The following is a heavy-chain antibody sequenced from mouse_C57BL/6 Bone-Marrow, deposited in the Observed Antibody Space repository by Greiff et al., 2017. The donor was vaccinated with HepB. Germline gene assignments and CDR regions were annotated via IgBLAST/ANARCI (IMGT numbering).Heavy chain of an antibody. J-gene: IGHJ3*01. CDR1: GFNIKDDY. Sequence: VQLKQSGAELVRPGASVKLSCTASGFNIKDDYMHWVKQRPEQGLEWIGWIDPENGDTEYASKFQGKATITADTSSNPAYLQLSSLTSEDTAVYYCTTPMVTTEDWGQGTLVTVSA. CDR2: IDPENGDT. CDR3: TTPMVTTED. D-gene: IGHD2-2*01. V-gene: IGHV14-4*01.